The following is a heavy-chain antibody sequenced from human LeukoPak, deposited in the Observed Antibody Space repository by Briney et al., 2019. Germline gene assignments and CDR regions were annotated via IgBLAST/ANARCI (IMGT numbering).Heavy chain of an antibody. V-gene: IGHV1-18*01. CDR1: GYTFSSYG. CDR2: ISVYSGNT. J-gene: IGHJ4*02. Sequence: ASVTVSFRASGYTFSSYGISWVRQAPGQGLEWMGWISVYSGNTNYAQRLQGRVTMTTDTSTNTAYMELRSLRSDDTAVYYCARDANGVLGDYWGQGTLVTVSS. D-gene: IGHD2-8*01. CDR3: ARDANGVLGDY.